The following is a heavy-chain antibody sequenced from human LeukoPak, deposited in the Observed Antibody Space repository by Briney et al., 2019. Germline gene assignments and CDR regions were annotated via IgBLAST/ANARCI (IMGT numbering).Heavy chain of an antibody. CDR1: GGSFSGYY. CDR2: INHSGST. D-gene: IGHD6-19*01. J-gene: IGHJ4*02. Sequence: SETLSLTCAVYGGSFSGYYWSWIRQPPGKGLEWIGEINHSGSTNYNPSLKSRVTISVDTSKNQFSLKLSSVTAADTAVYYCARGFHSSGWYESFDYWGQGTLVTVSS. V-gene: IGHV4-34*01. CDR3: ARGFHSSGWYESFDY.